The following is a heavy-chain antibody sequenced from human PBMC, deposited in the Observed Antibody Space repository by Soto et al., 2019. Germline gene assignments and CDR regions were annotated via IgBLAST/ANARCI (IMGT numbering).Heavy chain of an antibody. CDR1: GYTFTRHG. CDR3: ARVPITVADNWFDP. Sequence: ASVKVSCKASGYTFTRHGISWVRQAPGQGLEWMGWISAYNGNTNYAQKLQGRVTMTTGTSTSTAYMELRSLRSDDTAVYYCARVPITVADNWFDPWGQGTLVTVSS. V-gene: IGHV1-18*01. J-gene: IGHJ5*02. D-gene: IGHD6-19*01. CDR2: ISAYNGNT.